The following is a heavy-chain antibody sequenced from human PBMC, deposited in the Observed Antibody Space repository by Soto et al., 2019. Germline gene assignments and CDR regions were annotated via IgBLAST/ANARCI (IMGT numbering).Heavy chain of an antibody. Sequence: PSETLSLTCAVSCYSIISSDNWWGWVRQPPGKGLEWIGYIFYSGSTYYNPSLKSRVTLSVDTSKNQFSLRLSSVTAVDTAVYYCARIPRLGDPFDYWGQGTLVTVSS. CDR2: IFYSGST. CDR1: CYSIISSDNW. J-gene: IGHJ4*02. V-gene: IGHV4-28*01. CDR3: ARIPRLGDPFDY. D-gene: IGHD3-16*01.